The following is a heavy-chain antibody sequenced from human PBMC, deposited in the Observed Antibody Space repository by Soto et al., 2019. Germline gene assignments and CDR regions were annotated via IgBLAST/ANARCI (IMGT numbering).Heavy chain of an antibody. CDR2: ISGSGGVT. J-gene: IGHJ6*02. D-gene: IGHD2-8*01. V-gene: IGHV3-23*01. CDR3: AKLGFVTVSYYGLDV. Sequence: GGSLRPSCVASGFTFSSYAMSWVRQAPGKGLEWVSAISGSGGVTYYPDSVKGRFTISRDNSRNTLYLQTNSLRAEDTAVYFCAKLGFVTVSYYGLDVWGQGTTVTVSS. CDR1: GFTFSSYA.